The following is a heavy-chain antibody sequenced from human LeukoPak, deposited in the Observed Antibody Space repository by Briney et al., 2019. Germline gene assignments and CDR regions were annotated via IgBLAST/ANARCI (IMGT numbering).Heavy chain of an antibody. J-gene: IGHJ4*02. V-gene: IGHV3-23*01. D-gene: IGHD2-2*01. CDR3: AKDLNPGCSSTSCYAFDY. CDR2: ISGSGGTT. Sequence: GGSLRLSCVASGFTSSSYAVSWVRQAPGKGLAWVSAISGSGGTTYYADSVKGRFTISRDNSKNTLYLQMNSLRAEDTAVYYCAKDLNPGCSSTSCYAFDYWGQGALVTVSS. CDR1: GFTSSSYA.